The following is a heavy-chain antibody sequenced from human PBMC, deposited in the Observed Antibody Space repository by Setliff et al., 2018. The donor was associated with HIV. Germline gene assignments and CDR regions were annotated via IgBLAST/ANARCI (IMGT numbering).Heavy chain of an antibody. Sequence: ASVKVSCKASGYTFTSYAMHWVPQAPGQRLEWMGWINADNGNTKCSQKFQGRVTITRDTSASTAYMELSSLRSEDTAVYYCAREIRNYDFWSGYWEDHYFDSWGQGTLVTVS. CDR1: GYTFTSYA. J-gene: IGHJ4*02. CDR2: INADNGNT. CDR3: AREIRNYDFWSGYWEDHYFDS. V-gene: IGHV1-3*01. D-gene: IGHD3-3*01.